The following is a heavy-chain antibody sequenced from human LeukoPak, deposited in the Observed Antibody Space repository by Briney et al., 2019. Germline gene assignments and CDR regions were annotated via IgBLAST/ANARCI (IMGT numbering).Heavy chain of an antibody. Sequence: SETLSLTCTVSGYSISSGYYWGWIRQPPGKGLEWIGSIYHSGSTYYNPSLKSRVTISVDASKNQFSLKLSSVTAADTAVYYCARGLGYSSSWYYRDYYYMDVWGKGTTVTVSS. CDR3: ARGLGYSSSWYYRDYYYMDV. J-gene: IGHJ6*03. CDR1: GYSISSGYY. D-gene: IGHD6-13*01. CDR2: IYHSGST. V-gene: IGHV4-38-2*02.